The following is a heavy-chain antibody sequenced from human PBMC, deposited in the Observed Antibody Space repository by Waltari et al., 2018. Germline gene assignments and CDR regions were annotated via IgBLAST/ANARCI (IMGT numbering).Heavy chain of an antibody. J-gene: IGHJ4*02. CDR1: GGTFSSYA. CDR3: ARARGRGLVITHFAY. V-gene: IGHV1-69*01. D-gene: IGHD3-9*01. CDR2: FIPSFSTA. Sequence: QVQLVQSGAEVKKPGSSVKVSCKASGGTFSSYAISWVRQAPGQGLEWMGGFIPSFSTADYAQNCQGRMTIAADESKSTAYMELSSLRSEDTAVDYCARARGRGLVITHFAYWGQGTLVTVSS.